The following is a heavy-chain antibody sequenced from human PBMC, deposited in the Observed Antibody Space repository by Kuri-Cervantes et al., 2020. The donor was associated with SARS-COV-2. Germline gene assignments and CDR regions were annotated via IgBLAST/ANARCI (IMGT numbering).Heavy chain of an antibody. Sequence: SETLSLTCTVSGGSISSSSYYWSWIRQPAGKGLEWIGRIYTSGSTNYNPSLKSRVTMSVDTSKNQFSLKLSSVTAADTAVYCCARDPLGITFGGVIVDAFDIWGQGTMVTVSS. V-gene: IGHV4-61*02. CDR3: ARDPLGITFGGVIVDAFDI. J-gene: IGHJ3*02. D-gene: IGHD3-16*02. CDR1: GGSISSSSYY. CDR2: IYTSGST.